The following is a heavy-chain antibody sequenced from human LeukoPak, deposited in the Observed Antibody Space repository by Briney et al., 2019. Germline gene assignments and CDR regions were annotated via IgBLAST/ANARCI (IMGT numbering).Heavy chain of an antibody. CDR2: IYHSGST. V-gene: IGHV4-61*08. CDR1: GGSISSGGYY. CDR3: ARDRYSSGPFDY. D-gene: IGHD6-19*01. Sequence: SETLSLTCTVSGGSISSGGYYWSWIRQPPGKGLEWIGYIYHSGSTNYNPSLRSRVTISVDTSKNQFSPKLSSVTAADTAVYYCARDRYSSGPFDYWGQGTLVTVSS. J-gene: IGHJ4*02.